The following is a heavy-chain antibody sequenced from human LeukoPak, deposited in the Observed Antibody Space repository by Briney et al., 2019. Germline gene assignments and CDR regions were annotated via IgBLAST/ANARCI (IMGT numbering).Heavy chain of an antibody. CDR1: GGSFSGYD. D-gene: IGHD4-17*01. Sequence: SETLSLTCAVYGGSFSGYDWSWIRQPPGKGLEWIGEINHSGSTNYNPSLKSRVTISVDTSKNQFSLKLSSVTAADTAVYYCARGGGYGDSQNRIGAFDIWGQGTMVTVSS. CDR3: ARGGGYGDSQNRIGAFDI. J-gene: IGHJ3*02. CDR2: INHSGST. V-gene: IGHV4-34*01.